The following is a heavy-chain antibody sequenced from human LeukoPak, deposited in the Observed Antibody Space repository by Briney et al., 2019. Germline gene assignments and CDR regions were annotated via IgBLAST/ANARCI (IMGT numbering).Heavy chain of an antibody. CDR2: IGGGGRAT. V-gene: IGHV3-23*01. CDR1: GFTFSTYA. CDR3: AKDHEEAFCGSACYPDDAFDI. D-gene: IGHD2-21*02. J-gene: IGHJ3*02. Sequence: QSGGSLRLSCAASGFTFSTYAMSWVRQAPGKGLEWVSAIGGGGRATFYADSVKGRFTISRDNSKNTLYLQMNSLRAEDTALYYCAKDHEEAFCGSACYPDDAFDIWGQGTMVTVSS.